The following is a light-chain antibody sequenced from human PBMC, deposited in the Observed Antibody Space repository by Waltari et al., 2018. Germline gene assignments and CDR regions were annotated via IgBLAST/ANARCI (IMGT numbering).Light chain of an antibody. CDR2: KAS. Sequence: DIQMTQSPSTLSASVGDSVIITCRASQSIGGWLAWYQQKPEKAPKLLIYKASSLHSGVPSRFSGSGSGTEFTLTISSLQPDDFATYYCQQYNSDSLYSFGQGTKLEIK. CDR3: QQYNSDSLYS. CDR1: QSIGGW. J-gene: IGKJ2*01. V-gene: IGKV1-5*03.